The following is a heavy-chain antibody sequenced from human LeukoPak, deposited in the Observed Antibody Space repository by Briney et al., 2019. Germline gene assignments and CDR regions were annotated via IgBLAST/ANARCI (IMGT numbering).Heavy chain of an antibody. CDR2: INHSGGT. V-gene: IGHV4-34*01. J-gene: IGHJ6*03. CDR1: GGSFSGYY. D-gene: IGHD3-10*01. CDR3: ARDLAMVRGIITEPYYYMDV. Sequence: SETLSLTCAVYGGSFSGYYWSWIRQPPGKGLEWIGEINHSGGTNYNPSLKSRVTISVDTSKNQFSLKLSSVTAADTAVYYCARDLAMVRGIITEPYYYMDVWGKGTTVTISS.